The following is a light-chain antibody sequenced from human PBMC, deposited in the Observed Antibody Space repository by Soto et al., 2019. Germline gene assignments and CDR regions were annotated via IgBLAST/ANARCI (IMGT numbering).Light chain of an antibody. CDR3: QHYDNTPPSVT. CDR2: GAS. J-gene: IGKJ3*01. Sequence: EIVLTQSPGTLSLSPGERATLSCRATESISSSYLAWYQQKPGQAPRLLIYGASSRATGIPDRFSGSGSGTDFIPTISRLEPEDFAVYYCQHYDNTPPSVTFGPGTKVDIK. CDR1: ESISSSY. V-gene: IGKV3-20*01.